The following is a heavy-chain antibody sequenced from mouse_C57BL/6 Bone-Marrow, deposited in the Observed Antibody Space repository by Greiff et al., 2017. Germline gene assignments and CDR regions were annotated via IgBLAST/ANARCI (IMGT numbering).Heavy chain of an antibody. CDR1: GFTFSNYW. Sequence: EVKVEESGGGLVQPGGSMKLSCVASGFTFSNYWMNWVRQSPEKGLEWVAQIRLKSDNYATHYAESVKGRFTISSDDSKSSVYLQMNNLRAEDTGIYYCTAGGSSWFAYWGQGTLVTVSA. CDR2: IRLKSDNYAT. V-gene: IGHV6-3*01. D-gene: IGHD1-1*01. J-gene: IGHJ3*01. CDR3: TAGGSSWFAY.